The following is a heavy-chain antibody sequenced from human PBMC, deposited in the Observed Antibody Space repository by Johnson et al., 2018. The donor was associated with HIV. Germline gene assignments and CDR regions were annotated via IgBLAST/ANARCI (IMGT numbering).Heavy chain of an antibody. D-gene: IGHD6-6*01. Sequence: EVHLVESGGGLVQPGGSLRLSCAASGFTFSSYALHWVRQAPGKGLEYVSTINTNGGKTYYANSVKGRFTISRDNSKNTLYLQMNSLRAEDTAVYYCAKFGIAARPRAFDIWGQGTMVTVSS. CDR1: GFTFSSYA. CDR2: INTNGGKT. CDR3: AKFGIAARPRAFDI. J-gene: IGHJ3*02. V-gene: IGHV3-64*01.